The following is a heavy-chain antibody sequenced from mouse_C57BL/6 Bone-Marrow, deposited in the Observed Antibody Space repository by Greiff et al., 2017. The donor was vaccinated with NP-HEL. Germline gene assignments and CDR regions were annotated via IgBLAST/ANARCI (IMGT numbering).Heavy chain of an antibody. D-gene: IGHD2-5*01. CDR3: ARSRSNYFNYYAMDY. Sequence: VQLQQSGPELVKPGASVKIPCKASGYTFTDYNMDWVKQSHGKSLEWIGDINPNNGGTIYNQKFKGKATLTVDKSSSTAYMELRSLTSEDTAVYYCARSRSNYFNYYAMDYWGQGTSVTVSS. CDR2: INPNNGGT. V-gene: IGHV1-18*01. J-gene: IGHJ4*01. CDR1: GYTFTDYN.